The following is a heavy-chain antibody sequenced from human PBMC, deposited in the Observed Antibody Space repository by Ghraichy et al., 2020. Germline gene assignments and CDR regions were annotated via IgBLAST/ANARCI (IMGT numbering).Heavy chain of an antibody. J-gene: IGHJ4*02. CDR2: ISSSSRYI. V-gene: IGHV3-21*01. D-gene: IGHD6-13*01. CDR1: GLSFTTYS. CDR3: ARVTAAGWY. Sequence: GGSLRLSCAASGLSFTTYSMNWVRQAPGKGLEWVSSISSSSRYIYYADSVKGRFTISRDNAKNSLYLQMNSLRAEDTAVYYCARVTAAGWYWGQGTLVTVSS.